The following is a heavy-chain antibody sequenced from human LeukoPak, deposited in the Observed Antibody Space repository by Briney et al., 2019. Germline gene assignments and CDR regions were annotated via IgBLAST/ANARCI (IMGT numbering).Heavy chain of an antibody. CDR1: GGSISSYY. V-gene: IGHV4-59*01. Sequence: SETLSLTCTVSGGSISSYYWSWIRQPPGKGLEWIGYIYYGGSTNYNPSLKSRVTISVDTSKNQFSLKLSSATAADTAVYYCARGSRTKDETWGQGTLVTVSS. J-gene: IGHJ4*02. CDR3: ARGSRTKDET. CDR2: IYYGGST. D-gene: IGHD2-2*01.